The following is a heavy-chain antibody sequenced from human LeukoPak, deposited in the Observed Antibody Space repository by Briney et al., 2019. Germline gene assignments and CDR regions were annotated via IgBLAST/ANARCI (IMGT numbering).Heavy chain of an antibody. Sequence: PSETLSLTCTVSGGSISSHHWSWIRQPPGKGLEWIGYVYYSGSTTYNPSLKSRLTMSLDTSKNQFSLRLSSVTAAYTAVYYCAGDFDSGSYRFDYWGQGILVTVSS. V-gene: IGHV4-59*11. CDR1: GGSISSHH. D-gene: IGHD3-10*01. CDR2: VYYSGST. CDR3: AGDFDSGSYRFDY. J-gene: IGHJ4*02.